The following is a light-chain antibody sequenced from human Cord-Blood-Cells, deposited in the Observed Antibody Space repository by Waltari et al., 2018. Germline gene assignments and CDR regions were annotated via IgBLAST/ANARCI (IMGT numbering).Light chain of an antibody. CDR1: SSNIGAGYD. Sequence: QSVLTQPPSVSGAPGQRVTISCTGSSSNIGAGYDVHWYQQLPGTAPKLLIFGSSTRPPGVPDRFSGAKSGTAASRAITGLQAEDEADYYCQSYDSSLSGSVVFGGGTKLTVL. CDR2: GSS. V-gene: IGLV1-40*01. CDR3: QSYDSSLSGSVV. J-gene: IGLJ2*01.